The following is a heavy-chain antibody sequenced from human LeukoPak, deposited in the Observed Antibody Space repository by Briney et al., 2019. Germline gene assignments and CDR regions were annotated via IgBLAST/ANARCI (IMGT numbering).Heavy chain of an antibody. CDR2: ISAYNGNT. J-gene: IGHJ3*01. V-gene: IGHV1-18*01. CDR3: ARHASRGYDAFDV. CDR1: GYTFTSYA. Sequence: GASVKVSSKASGYTFTSYAMHWVRQAPGQRLEWMGWISAYNGNTNYAQKLQGRVTMTTDTSTSTAYMELRSLRSDDTAVYYCARHASRGYDAFDVWGQGTKVTVSS. D-gene: IGHD6-25*01.